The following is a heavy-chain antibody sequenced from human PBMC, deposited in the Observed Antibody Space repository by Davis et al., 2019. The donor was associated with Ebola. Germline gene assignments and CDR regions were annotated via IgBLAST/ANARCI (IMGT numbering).Heavy chain of an antibody. V-gene: IGHV3-73*01. CDR1: GFTFSGSA. D-gene: IGHD1-1*01. Sequence: GGSLRLSCAASGFTFSGSAMHWVRQASGKGLEWVGRIRSKANSYATAYAASVKGRFTISRDDSKNTLYLQMNSLRAEDTAVYYCARDLERRANYYGMDVWGQGTTVTVSS. J-gene: IGHJ6*02. CDR2: IRSKANSYAT. CDR3: ARDLERRANYYGMDV.